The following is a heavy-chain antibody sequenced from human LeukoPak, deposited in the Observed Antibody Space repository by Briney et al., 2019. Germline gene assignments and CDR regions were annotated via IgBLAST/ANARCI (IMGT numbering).Heavy chain of an antibody. CDR1: GFTFSSYW. Sequence: GGSLRLSWAASGFTFSSYWMSWVRQAPGKGLEWVANIKQDGSEKYYVDSVKGRFTISRDNAKNSLYLQMNSLRAEDTAVYYCARSGWWMATNLDYWGQGTLVTVSS. CDR2: IKQDGSEK. V-gene: IGHV3-7*01. D-gene: IGHD5-24*01. J-gene: IGHJ4*02. CDR3: ARSGWWMATNLDY.